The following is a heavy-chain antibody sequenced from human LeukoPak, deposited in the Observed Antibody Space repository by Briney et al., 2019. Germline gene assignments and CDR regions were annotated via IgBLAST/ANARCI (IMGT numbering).Heavy chain of an antibody. D-gene: IGHD6-19*01. CDR1: GYTFTSYD. V-gene: IGHV1-8*01. CDR2: MNPNSGNT. Sequence: ASVKVSCKASGYTFTSYDINWVRQATGQGLEWMGWMNPNSGNTGYAQKFQGRVTMTRNTSISTAYMELSSLRSEDTAVYCRARYSSGWYRIFDYWGQGTLVTVSS. CDR3: ARYSSGWYRIFDY. J-gene: IGHJ4*02.